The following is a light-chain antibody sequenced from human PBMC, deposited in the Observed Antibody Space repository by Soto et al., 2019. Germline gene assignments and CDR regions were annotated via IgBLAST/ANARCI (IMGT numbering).Light chain of an antibody. CDR1: QSISSY. J-gene: IGKJ1*01. Sequence: DIQMTQSPSSLSGSVGDRVTITCRASQSISSYLNWYQQKPGKAPKLLIYAASSLQSGVPSRFSGSGSGTDFTLTISSLQPEDFATYYCQQSYSLWTFGQGTKVEIK. CDR2: AAS. V-gene: IGKV1-39*01. CDR3: QQSYSLWT.